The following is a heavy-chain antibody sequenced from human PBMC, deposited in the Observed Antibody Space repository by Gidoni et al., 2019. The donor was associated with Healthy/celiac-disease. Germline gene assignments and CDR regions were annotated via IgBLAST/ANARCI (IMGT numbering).Heavy chain of an antibody. V-gene: IGHV3-23*01. CDR3: ANGGNRGVRGPALGGNFDY. CDR1: GFTFSSYA. J-gene: IGHJ4*02. CDR2: ISGSGGST. D-gene: IGHD3-10*01. Sequence: EVQLLESGGGLVQPGGSLRLSCAASGFTFSSYAMSWVRQAPGKGLEWVSAISGSGGSTYYADSVKGRFTISRDNSKNTLYLQMNSLRAEDTAVYYCANGGNRGVRGPALGGNFDYWGQGTLVTVSS.